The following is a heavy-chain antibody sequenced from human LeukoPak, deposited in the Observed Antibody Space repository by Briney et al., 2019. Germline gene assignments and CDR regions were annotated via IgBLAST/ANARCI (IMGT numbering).Heavy chain of an antibody. J-gene: IGHJ5*02. CDR2: IKGKTDGGTT. CDR3: TTDGIVVHQLLLNWFDP. D-gene: IGHD2-2*01. V-gene: IGHV3-15*01. Sequence: GGSLRLSCAASGFTFSNAWMSWVRQAPGKGLEWVGRIKGKTDGGTTDYAAPVKGRFTISRDDSKNTLYLQMNSLKTEDTAVYYCTTDGIVVHQLLLNWFDPWGQGTLVTVSS. CDR1: GFTFSNAW.